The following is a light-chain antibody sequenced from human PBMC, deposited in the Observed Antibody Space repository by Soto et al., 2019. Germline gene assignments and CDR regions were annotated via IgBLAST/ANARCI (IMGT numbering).Light chain of an antibody. CDR2: DAS. CDR3: QQYNSYT. J-gene: IGKJ2*01. V-gene: IGKV1-5*01. Sequence: DIQMSQYPSSLSASVGDRVIITCRASRPINKYLNWYQQTPGKAPKLLIYDASSLESGVPSRFSGSGSGTEFTLTISSLQPDDFATYYCQQYNSYTFGQGTKLEIK. CDR1: RPINKY.